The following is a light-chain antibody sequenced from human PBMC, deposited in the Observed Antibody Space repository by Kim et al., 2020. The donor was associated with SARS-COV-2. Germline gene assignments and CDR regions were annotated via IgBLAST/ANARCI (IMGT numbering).Light chain of an antibody. CDR2: GNN. CDR3: QSYDNSLSGSL. Sequence: RVTISCTGSSSNIGTGYDVHWYQHRPGTAPKLLIYGNNNRPSGVPDRFSGSKSGTSASLAITGLQAEDEGDYYCQSYDNSLSGSLFGGGTKVTVL. CDR1: SSNIGTGYD. V-gene: IGLV1-40*01. J-gene: IGLJ2*01.